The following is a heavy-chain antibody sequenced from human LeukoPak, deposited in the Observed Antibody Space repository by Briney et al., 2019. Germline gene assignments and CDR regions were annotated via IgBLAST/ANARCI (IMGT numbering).Heavy chain of an antibody. CDR1: GDSVSGNY. Sequence: SETLSLTCTVSGDSVSGNYWSWIRLPPGKGLEWIASIHYNGDTKYNPSLKSRVTISMDTSKKQLSLKLSSVTAADTAVSYCARHKNSGTYPLDYWGPGTLVTVPS. V-gene: IGHV4-59*08. J-gene: IGHJ4*02. D-gene: IGHD3-10*01. CDR2: IHYNGDT. CDR3: ARHKNSGTYPLDY.